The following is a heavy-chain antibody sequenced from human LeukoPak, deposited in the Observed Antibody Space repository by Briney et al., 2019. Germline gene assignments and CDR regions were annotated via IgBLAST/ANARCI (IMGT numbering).Heavy chain of an antibody. CDR1: GFTFRSYA. J-gene: IGHJ3*02. V-gene: IGHV3-23*01. Sequence: PGGSLRLSCAASGFTFRSYAMSWVRQAPGKGLEWVSVISGSGGSTYYADSVKGRFTISRDNSKNTLYLQMNSLRAEDTAVYYCAKDMNIGVLGAFDIWGQGTKVTVSS. D-gene: IGHD6-19*01. CDR3: AKDMNIGVLGAFDI. CDR2: ISGSGGST.